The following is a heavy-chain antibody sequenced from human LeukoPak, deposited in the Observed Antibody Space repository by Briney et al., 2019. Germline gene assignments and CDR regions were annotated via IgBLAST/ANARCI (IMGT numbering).Heavy chain of an antibody. CDR1: GFTFNSYA. D-gene: IGHD6-19*01. J-gene: IGHJ1*01. CDR3: AKGWVAVAGPVSAEYFQH. Sequence: PGGSLRLSCAASGFTFNSYAMSWVRQAPGKGLEWVSAISGSGGSTYYADSVKGRFTISRDNSKNTLYLQMNSLRAEDTAVYYCAKGWVAVAGPVSAEYFQHWGQGTLVTVSS. CDR2: ISGSGGST. V-gene: IGHV3-23*01.